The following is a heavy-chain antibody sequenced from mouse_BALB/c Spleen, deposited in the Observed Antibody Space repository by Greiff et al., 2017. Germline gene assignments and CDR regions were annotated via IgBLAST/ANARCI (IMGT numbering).Heavy chain of an antibody. CDR2: ISDGGSYT. V-gene: IGHV5-4*02. J-gene: IGHJ4*01. CDR1: GFTFSDYY. Sequence: KLVESGGGLVQPGGSLKLSCAASGFTFSDYYMYWVRQTPEKRLEWVATISDGGSYTYYPDSVKGRFTISRDNAKNNLYLQMSSLKSEDTAMYYCARDRIYYGYDEGYYYAMDYWGQGTSVTVSS. CDR3: ARDRIYYGYDEGYYYAMDY. D-gene: IGHD2-2*01.